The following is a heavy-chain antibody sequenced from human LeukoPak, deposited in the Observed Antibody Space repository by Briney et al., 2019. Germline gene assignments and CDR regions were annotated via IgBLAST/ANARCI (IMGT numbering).Heavy chain of an antibody. J-gene: IGHJ5*02. CDR2: IKGDGSEK. D-gene: IGHD5-12*01. CDR3: ARDNSGSDPEHWAA. V-gene: IGHV3-7*05. Sequence: GGSLRLSCAASGFTFSSYWMSWVRQAPGKGLGWVANIKGDGSEKHYVDSVKGRFTISRDNAKNSLYLQMNSLRVEDTAIYYCARDNSGSDPEHWAAWGQGTLVTVPS. CDR1: GFTFSSYW.